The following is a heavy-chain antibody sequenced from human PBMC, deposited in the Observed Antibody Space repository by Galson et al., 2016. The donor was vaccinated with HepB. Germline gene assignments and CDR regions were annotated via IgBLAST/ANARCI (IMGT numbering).Heavy chain of an antibody. V-gene: IGHV1-18*04. Sequence: KVSCKASGYSFTTYAITWVRQAPGQGLEWMGWINPYNGNIKYAQKVQGRVTMTTDTSTSTAYMELRSQRFDDTAVYYCARRYSSGWYVYFDYWGQGTLVTVSS. CDR3: ARRYSSGWYVYFDY. D-gene: IGHD6-19*01. J-gene: IGHJ4*02. CDR1: GYSFTTYA. CDR2: INPYNGNI.